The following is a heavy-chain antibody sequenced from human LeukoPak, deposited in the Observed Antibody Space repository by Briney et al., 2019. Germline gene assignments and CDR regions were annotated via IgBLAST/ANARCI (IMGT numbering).Heavy chain of an antibody. V-gene: IGHV1-46*01. CDR2: INTSGGST. Sequence: ASVKVSCKASGYTFTTYYMHWVRQGPGQGLEWMGIINTSGGSTRYAQKFQGRVTMTRDTSKSKVYMERSSLRSEDTAVYYCAENYGPYYFDYWGQGTLVTVSS. CDR3: AENYGPYYFDY. D-gene: IGHD3-10*01. J-gene: IGHJ4*02. CDR1: GYTFTTYY.